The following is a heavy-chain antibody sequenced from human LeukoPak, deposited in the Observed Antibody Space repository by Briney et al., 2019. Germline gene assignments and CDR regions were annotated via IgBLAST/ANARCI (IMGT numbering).Heavy chain of an antibody. CDR3: GRETDFGVVTN. V-gene: IGHV6-1*01. CDR2: TYYRSQQWYS. D-gene: IGHD3-3*01. CDR1: GDSVSSNGAA. Sequence: QTLSLTCAISGDSVSSNGAAWDWIRQSPSRGLEWLGRTYYRSQQWYSDYAPSVKGRITINADTSQNQFSLHLNSVTPEDTAVYYCGRETDFGVVTNWGQGTLVTVSS. J-gene: IGHJ4*02.